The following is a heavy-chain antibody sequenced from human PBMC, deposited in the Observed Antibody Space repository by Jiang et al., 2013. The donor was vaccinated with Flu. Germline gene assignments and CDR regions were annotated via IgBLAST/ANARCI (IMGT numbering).Heavy chain of an antibody. CDR3: ASRIAVAGGSPHYLDH. J-gene: IGHJ4*02. Sequence: VQLVESGAEVKKPGESLRISRKTSGYIFVNHWIGWVRQMPGKGLEWMGMIYPDDSDTRKSPSFQGQVTMSVDKSTNTAYLEWSSLKASDTAMYYCASRIAVAGGSPHYLDHWGQGTLVTVSS. CDR1: GYIFVNHW. D-gene: IGHD6-19*01. V-gene: IGHV5-51*01. CDR2: IYPDDSDT.